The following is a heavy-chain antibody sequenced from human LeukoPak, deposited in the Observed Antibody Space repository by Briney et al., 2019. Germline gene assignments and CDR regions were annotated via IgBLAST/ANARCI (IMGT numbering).Heavy chain of an antibody. J-gene: IGHJ5*02. CDR1: GFTFSDYY. V-gene: IGHV3-11*04. Sequence: PGGSLRLSCAASGFTFSDYYMSWIRQAPGKGREWVSYISSSWSTIYYADSVKGRFNISRDNDKNSLYLQMNSLSAEDTAVYYCGRYSSSGQFDPWGQGTLVTVSS. CDR3: GRYSSSGQFDP. D-gene: IGHD6-13*01. CDR2: ISSSWSTI.